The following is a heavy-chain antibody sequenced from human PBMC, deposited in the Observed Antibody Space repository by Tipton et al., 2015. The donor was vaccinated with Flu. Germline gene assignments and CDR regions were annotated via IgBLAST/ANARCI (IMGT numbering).Heavy chain of an antibody. J-gene: IGHJ4*02. CDR3: ARGSGSGTDVTFYF. D-gene: IGHD3-10*01. CDR2: MYVSGST. Sequence: TLSLTCTVSGGTMSSFYWTWIRQPAGKGLEWIGRMYVSGSTKYNPSLKSRVTMSVDKSKNQFSLKLSSVTAAETAVYYCARGSGSGTDVTFYFWGQGTLVTVSS. V-gene: IGHV4-4*07. CDR1: GGTMSSFY.